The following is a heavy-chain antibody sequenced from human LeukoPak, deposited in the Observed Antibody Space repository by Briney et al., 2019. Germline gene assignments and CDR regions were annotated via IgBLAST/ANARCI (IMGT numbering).Heavy chain of an antibody. J-gene: IGHJ5*02. CDR1: GFTFSSYG. V-gene: IGHV3-30*03. CDR2: ISYDGSNK. Sequence: PGRSLRLFCAACGFTFSSYGMHGVRQAPGKGLEWGAVISYDGSNKYYADSVKGRFTISRDNAKNSLYLQMNSLKAEDTAVYYCARDNYGSGMSNCFDPWGQGTLVTVSS. CDR3: ARDNYGSGMSNCFDP. D-gene: IGHD3-10*01.